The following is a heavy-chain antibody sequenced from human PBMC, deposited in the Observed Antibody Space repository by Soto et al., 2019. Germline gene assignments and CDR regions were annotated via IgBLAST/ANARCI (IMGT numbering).Heavy chain of an antibody. D-gene: IGHD6-13*01. Sequence: QVQLVESGGGLVKPGGSLRLSCAASGFTFSDYYMSWIRQAPGKGLEWVSYISSSGSTIYYADSVKGRFTIARDNAKTSLDLQMNSLRAEDTAVYYCARVSSPLYSSSGNYFDYWGQGTLVTVSS. V-gene: IGHV3-11*01. CDR1: GFTFSDYY. CDR3: ARVSSPLYSSSGNYFDY. J-gene: IGHJ4*02. CDR2: ISSSGSTI.